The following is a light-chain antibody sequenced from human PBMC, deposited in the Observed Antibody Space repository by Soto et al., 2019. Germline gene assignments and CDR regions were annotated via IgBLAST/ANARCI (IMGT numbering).Light chain of an antibody. V-gene: IGLV2-14*01. CDR3: SSYTSSSTYV. CDR2: DVS. Sequence: QSVLTQPASVSGSHGQSITISCTGTSSDVGGYNYVSWYQQHPGKAPKLMIYDVSNRPSGVSNRFSCSKSGNTASLTISGLQAEDEADYYCSSYTSSSTYVFGTGTKVTVL. CDR1: SSDVGGYNY. J-gene: IGLJ1*01.